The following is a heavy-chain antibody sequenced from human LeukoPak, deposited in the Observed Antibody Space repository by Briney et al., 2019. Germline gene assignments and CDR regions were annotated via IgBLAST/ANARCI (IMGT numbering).Heavy chain of an antibody. CDR2: IYYSGST. D-gene: IGHD5-24*01. J-gene: IGHJ4*02. Sequence: SETLSLTCTVSGGSISSYYWSWIRQPPGKGLEWIGYIYYSGSTNYNPSLKSRVTISVDTSKNQFSLKPSSVTAADTAVYYCARHAYAVEMATTNFDYWGQGTLVTVSS. CDR3: ARHAYAVEMATTNFDY. V-gene: IGHV4-59*08. CDR1: GGSISSYY.